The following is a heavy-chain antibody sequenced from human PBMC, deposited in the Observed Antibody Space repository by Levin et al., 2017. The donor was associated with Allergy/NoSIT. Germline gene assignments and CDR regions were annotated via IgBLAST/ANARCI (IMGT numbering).Heavy chain of an antibody. CDR2: IYYSGST. J-gene: IGHJ4*02. CDR3: ARINYSSSWYFDY. CDR1: GGSISSGGYY. V-gene: IGHV4-31*03. D-gene: IGHD6-13*01. Sequence: PSETLSLTCTVSGGSISSGGYYWSWIRQHPGKGLEWIGYIYYSGSTYYNPSLKSRVTISVDTSKNQFSLKLSSVTAADTAVYYCARINYSSSWYFDYWGQGTLVTVSS.